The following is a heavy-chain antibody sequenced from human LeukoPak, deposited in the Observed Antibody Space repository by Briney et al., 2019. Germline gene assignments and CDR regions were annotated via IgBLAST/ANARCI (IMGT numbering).Heavy chain of an antibody. CDR1: GFTFSSYA. Sequence: GGSLRLSCAASGFTFSSYAMSWVRQAPGKGLEWVSAISGSGGSTYYADSVKGRFTISRDNSKNTLYLQMNSLRAEDTAVYYCAKYVGITMVRGAQDYWGQGTLVTVSS. V-gene: IGHV3-23*01. J-gene: IGHJ4*02. CDR2: ISGSGGST. D-gene: IGHD3-10*01. CDR3: AKYVGITMVRGAQDY.